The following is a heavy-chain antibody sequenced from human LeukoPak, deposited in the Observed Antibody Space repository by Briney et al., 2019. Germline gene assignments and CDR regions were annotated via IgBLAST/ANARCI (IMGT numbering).Heavy chain of an antibody. Sequence: GGSLRLSCAASGFTFSSYSMNWVRQAPGKGLEWVSSISSSSSYIYYADSVKGRFTISRDNAKNSLYLQMNSLRAEDTAVYYCARGDYGDYGPSDYWGQGTLVTVSS. CDR3: ARGDYGDYGPSDY. D-gene: IGHD4-17*01. CDR2: ISSSSSYI. V-gene: IGHV3-21*01. J-gene: IGHJ4*02. CDR1: GFTFSSYS.